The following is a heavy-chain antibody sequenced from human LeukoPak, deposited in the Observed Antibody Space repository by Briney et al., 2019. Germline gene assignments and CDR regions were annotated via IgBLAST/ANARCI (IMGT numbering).Heavy chain of an antibody. CDR2: ISGSGGSA. J-gene: IGHJ4*02. V-gene: IGHV3-23*01. Sequence: GGSLRLSCAASGFTFNNYGMTWVRQAPGKGLEWVSGISGSGGSAYYADSVKGRFTISRDNSKNTLYLQMNSLRAEDTAVYYCARDRFPPLGYSGYGRDFDYWGQGTLVTVSS. CDR3: ARDRFPPLGYSGYGRDFDY. CDR1: GFTFNNYG. D-gene: IGHD5-12*01.